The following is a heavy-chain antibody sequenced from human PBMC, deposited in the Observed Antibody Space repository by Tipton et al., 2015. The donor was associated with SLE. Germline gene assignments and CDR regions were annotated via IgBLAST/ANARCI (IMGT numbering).Heavy chain of an antibody. CDR3: ARDQYLGTVDVDV. D-gene: IGHD1-1*01. CDR2: ISWDGGST. J-gene: IGHJ6*04. CDR1: GFTFDDYA. Sequence: GSLRLSCAASGFTFDDYAMHWVRQAPGKGLEWVSLISWDGGSTYYADSVKGRFTISRDNAKNSLYLQMNSLRAEDTAVYYCARDQYLGTVDVDVWGKGTTVTVSS. V-gene: IGHV3-43D*04.